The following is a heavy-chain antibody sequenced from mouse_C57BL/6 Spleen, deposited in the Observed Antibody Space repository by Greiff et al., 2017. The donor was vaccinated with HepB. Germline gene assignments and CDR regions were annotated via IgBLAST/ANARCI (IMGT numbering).Heavy chain of an antibody. D-gene: IGHD1-1*01. CDR1: GFTFTDYY. V-gene: IGHV7-3*01. CDR2: IRNKANGYTT. CDR3: ARCPYYYGSYFDY. J-gene: IGHJ2*01. Sequence: EVQRVESGGGLVQPGGSLSLSCAASGFTFTDYYMSWVRQPPGKALEWLGFIRNKANGYTTEYSASVKGRFTISRDNSQSILYLQMNALRAEDSATYYCARCPYYYGSYFDYWGQGTTLTVSS.